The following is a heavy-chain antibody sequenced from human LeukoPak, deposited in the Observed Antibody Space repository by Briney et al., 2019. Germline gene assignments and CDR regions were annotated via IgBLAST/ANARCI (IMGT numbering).Heavy chain of an antibody. CDR1: GSTLSFYT. Sequence: PGGSLRLSCASSGSTLSFYTMNWVRQAPGMGLEWISHISVSGSSIHYAESLKGRFTISRDSAKNSLYLQMNSLRAEDTAVYYCAKGKDVDTAMVTNWGQGTLVTVSS. D-gene: IGHD5-18*01. CDR3: AKGKDVDTAMVTN. V-gene: IGHV3-48*01. CDR2: ISVSGSSI. J-gene: IGHJ4*02.